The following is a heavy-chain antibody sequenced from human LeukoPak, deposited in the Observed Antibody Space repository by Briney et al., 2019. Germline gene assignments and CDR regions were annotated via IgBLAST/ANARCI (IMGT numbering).Heavy chain of an antibody. CDR3: ARVREGWFDP. J-gene: IGHJ5*02. V-gene: IGHV4-59*01. Sequence: SEALSLTCTVSGGSISTYYWSWIRQPPGKGLEWIGYIYYIGSTNYNPSLKSRVTISLDTSKNQFTLKLSSVTAADTAVYYCARVREGWFDPWGQGTLVSVS. CDR2: IYYIGST. CDR1: GGSISTYY.